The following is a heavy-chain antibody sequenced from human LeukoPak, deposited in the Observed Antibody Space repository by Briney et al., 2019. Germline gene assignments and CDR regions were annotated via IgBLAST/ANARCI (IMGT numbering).Heavy chain of an antibody. CDR2: IFYSGTT. CDR3: AELGITMIGGV. D-gene: IGHD3-10*02. V-gene: IGHV4-39*07. J-gene: IGHJ6*04. Sequence: SETLSLTCTVSGGSISSRPYYWGWVRQPPGKGLEWIGTIFYSGTTYYSPSLKSRVTISLDTSKNQFSLKLNSVTAEDTAVYYCAELGITMIGGVWGKGTTVTISS. CDR1: GGSISSRPYY.